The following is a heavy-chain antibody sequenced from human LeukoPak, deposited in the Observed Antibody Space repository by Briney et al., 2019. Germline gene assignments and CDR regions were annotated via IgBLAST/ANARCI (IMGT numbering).Heavy chain of an antibody. J-gene: IGHJ6*02. CDR1: GGSISSSSYY. CDR3: ARGGSGYDSFYYYGMDV. Sequence: PSETLSLTCTVSGGSISSSSYYWSWIRQPPGKGLEWIGYIYDSGSINYNPSLKSRVTISLDTSKNQFSLKLYSVTAADTAVYYCARGGSGYDSFYYYGMDVWGQGTTVTVSS. V-gene: IGHV4-61*01. D-gene: IGHD5-12*01. CDR2: IYDSGSI.